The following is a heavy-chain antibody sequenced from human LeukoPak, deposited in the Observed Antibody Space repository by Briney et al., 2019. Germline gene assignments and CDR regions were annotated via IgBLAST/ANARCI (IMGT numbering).Heavy chain of an antibody. Sequence: SGPTLLKPTQTLTLPCTFTGFSRRTRGEGVGWIRQPPGKSLEWLSLIYWDDDKRYNSSLKSRLTITKDTSKNLVVLTMTNVDPVDTATYYCVHRRIYSPFDYWGQGALVTVSS. CDR1: GFSRRTRGEG. D-gene: IGHD4-11*01. CDR3: VHRRIYSPFDY. CDR2: IYWDDDK. J-gene: IGHJ4*02. V-gene: IGHV2-5*02.